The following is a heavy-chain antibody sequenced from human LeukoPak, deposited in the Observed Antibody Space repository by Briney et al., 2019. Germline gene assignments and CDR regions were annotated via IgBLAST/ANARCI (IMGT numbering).Heavy chain of an antibody. J-gene: IGHJ4*02. CDR2: ISAYNGNT. Sequence: ASVKVSCKASGYTFTSYYMHWVRQAPGQGLEWMGWISAYNGNTNYAQKLQGRVTMTTDTSTSTAYMELRSLRSDDTAVYYCARDLRMIVPAYWGQGTLVTVSS. V-gene: IGHV1-18*04. CDR1: GYTFTSYY. CDR3: ARDLRMIVPAY. D-gene: IGHD3-22*01.